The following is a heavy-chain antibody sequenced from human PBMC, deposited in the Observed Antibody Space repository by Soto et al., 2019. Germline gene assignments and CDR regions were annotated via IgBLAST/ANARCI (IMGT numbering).Heavy chain of an antibody. CDR3: AREDYSGSGSLKYGMDV. Sequence: ESGGGVVQPGRSLRLSCAASGFTFSRFAMHWVRQAPGKGLEWVAVISDDGRKKNYVDSVKGRLTISRDNSKNTLYLQVNSLAIEDTAVYYCAREDYSGSGSLKYGMDVWGHGTTVIVSS. CDR1: GFTFSRFA. CDR2: ISDDGRKK. V-gene: IGHV3-30*04. D-gene: IGHD3-10*01. J-gene: IGHJ6*02.